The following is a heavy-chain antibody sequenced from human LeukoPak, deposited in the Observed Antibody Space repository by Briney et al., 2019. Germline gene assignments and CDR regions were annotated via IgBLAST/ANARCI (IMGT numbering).Heavy chain of an antibody. D-gene: IGHD3-16*02. CDR2: INPNSGGT. V-gene: IGHV1-2*02. CDR3: ARGETVYEGAIVY. CDR1: GYTFTGYY. Sequence: ASVKVSCKASGYTFTGYYMHWVRQAPRQGLEWMGCINPNSGGTKYAQKFQGGVTLTRDTSISTAYMELSRLRSDDTAVCYCARGETVYEGAIVYWGQGTLVTVSS. J-gene: IGHJ4*02.